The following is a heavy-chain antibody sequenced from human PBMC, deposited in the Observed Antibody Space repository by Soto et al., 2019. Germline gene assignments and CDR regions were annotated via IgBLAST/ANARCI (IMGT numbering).Heavy chain of an antibody. D-gene: IGHD6-19*01. CDR3: ARARAVAGLYYYYGMDV. V-gene: IGHV3-48*02. CDR2: ISSSSSTI. Sequence: PGGSLRLSCAASGFTFSSYSMNWVRQAPGKGLEWVSYISSSSSTIYYADSVKGRFTISRDNAKNSLYLQMNSLRDEDTAVYYCARARAVAGLYYYYGMDVWGQGTTVTVS. CDR1: GFTFSSYS. J-gene: IGHJ6*02.